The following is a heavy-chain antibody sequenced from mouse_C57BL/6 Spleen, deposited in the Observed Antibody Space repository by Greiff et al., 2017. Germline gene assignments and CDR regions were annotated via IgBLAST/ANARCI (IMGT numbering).Heavy chain of an antibody. CDR3: AREFYDGYYVLYFDY. CDR1: GYSITSGYY. CDR2: ISYDGSN. J-gene: IGHJ2*01. V-gene: IGHV3-6*01. Sequence: ESGPGLVKPSQSLSLTCSVTGYSITSGYYWNWIRQFPGNKLEWMGFISYDGSNNYNPSLKNRIPLTRDTSKTQFFLKLDSMTTENTATYYCAREFYDGYYVLYFDYWGQGTTLTVSS. D-gene: IGHD2-3*01.